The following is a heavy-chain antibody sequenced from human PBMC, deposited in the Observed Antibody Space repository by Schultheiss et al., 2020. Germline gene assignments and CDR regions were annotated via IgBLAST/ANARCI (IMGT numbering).Heavy chain of an antibody. CDR2: IIPIFGTA. J-gene: IGHJ5*02. D-gene: IGHD6-13*01. Sequence: SVKVSCKASGGTFSSYAISWVRQAPGQGLEWMGGIIPIFGTANYAQKFQGRVTITADKSTSTAYMELSSLRSEDTAVYYCARTKQQLVPDWFDPWGQGTLVTVSS. V-gene: IGHV1-69*06. CDR3: ARTKQQLVPDWFDP. CDR1: GGTFSSYA.